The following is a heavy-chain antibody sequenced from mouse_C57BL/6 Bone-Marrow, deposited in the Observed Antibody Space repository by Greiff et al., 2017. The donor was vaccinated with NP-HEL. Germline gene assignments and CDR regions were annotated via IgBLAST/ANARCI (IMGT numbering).Heavy chain of an antibody. J-gene: IGHJ2*01. D-gene: IGHD2-10*01. CDR3: ASLLWGY. CDR2: IDPSDSYT. Sequence: QVQLKQPGAELVKPGASVKLSCKASGYTFTSYWMQWVKQRPGQGLEWIGEIDPSDSYTNYNQKFKGKATLTVDTSSSTAYMQLSSLTSEDSAVYYCASLLWGYRGQGTTLTVSS. V-gene: IGHV1-50*01. CDR1: GYTFTSYW.